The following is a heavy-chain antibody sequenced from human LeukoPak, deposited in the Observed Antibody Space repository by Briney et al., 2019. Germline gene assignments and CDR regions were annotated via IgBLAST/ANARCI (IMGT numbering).Heavy chain of an antibody. J-gene: IGHJ4*02. CDR2: IHPSGGST. Sequence: ASVKVSCTASGYMFTSYYMHWVRQAPGQGLEWMGIIHPSGGSTSYAQRFQGRVTMTRDTSTSTVYMELSSLRSEDTAVYYCARATDYIWGSYDYWGQGTLVTVSS. CDR1: GYMFTSYY. CDR3: ARATDYIWGSYDY. V-gene: IGHV1-46*01. D-gene: IGHD3-16*01.